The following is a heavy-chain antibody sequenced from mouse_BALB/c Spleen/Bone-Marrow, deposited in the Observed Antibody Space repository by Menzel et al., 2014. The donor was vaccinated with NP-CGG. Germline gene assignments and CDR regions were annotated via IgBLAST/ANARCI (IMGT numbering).Heavy chain of an antibody. D-gene: IGHD2-3*01. V-gene: IGHV6-6*02. J-gene: IGHJ3*01. CDR2: IRLISNNYAT. CDR3: TRQGYWDWFSY. CDR1: GFTFSNFW. Sequence: EVMLVESGGGLVQPGGSMKLSCVASGFTFSNFWVNWVRQSPEKGLEWVAEIRLISNNYATHYAESVKGRFTISRDDSRSCVYLQMNSLRAEDTGIYYCTRQGYWDWFSYWGRGTLVTVSA.